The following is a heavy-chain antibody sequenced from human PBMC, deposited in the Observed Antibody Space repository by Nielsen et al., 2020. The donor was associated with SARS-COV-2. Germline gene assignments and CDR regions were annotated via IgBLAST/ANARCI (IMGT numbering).Heavy chain of an antibody. J-gene: IGHJ5*02. Sequence: SETLSLTCTVSGGSTSSSSYYWGWIRQPPGKGLEWIGSIYYSGSTYYNPSLKSRVTISVDTSKNQFSLKLSSVTAADTAVYYCAITYSGWPCNWFDPWGQGTLVTVSS. CDR2: IYYSGST. V-gene: IGHV4-39*01. CDR3: AITYSGWPCNWFDP. D-gene: IGHD6-19*01. CDR1: GGSTSSSSYY.